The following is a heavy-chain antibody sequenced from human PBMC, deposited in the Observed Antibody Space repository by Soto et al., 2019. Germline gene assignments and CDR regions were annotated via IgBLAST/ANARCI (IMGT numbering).Heavy chain of an antibody. D-gene: IGHD6-19*01. CDR2: ISSSGSTV. CDR1: QFTFSSCE. Sequence: GGSLRLSCAASQFTFSSCEMYWVRQAPGKGLEWVSYISSSGSTVFYADSVKGRFTISRDNSKNSLYLQMNGLRAEDTAVYYCARQSGWHFDXWGQGTLLTVSX. V-gene: IGHV3-48*03. CDR3: ARQSGWHFDX. J-gene: IGHJ4*02.